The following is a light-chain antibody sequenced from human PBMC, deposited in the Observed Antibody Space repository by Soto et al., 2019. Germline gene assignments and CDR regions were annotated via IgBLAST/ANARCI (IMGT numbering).Light chain of an antibody. Sequence: EIVMTQSPATLSVSPGERATLSCRASQSVSSNLAWYQQKPGQAPRLLIYDASTRATGIPARFSGSGSGTEFNLTISSLQSEDFAVYYSQQYNNWPPMAFGQGTNVEIK. V-gene: IGKV3-15*01. CDR2: DAS. CDR1: QSVSSN. CDR3: QQYNNWPPMA. J-gene: IGKJ1*01.